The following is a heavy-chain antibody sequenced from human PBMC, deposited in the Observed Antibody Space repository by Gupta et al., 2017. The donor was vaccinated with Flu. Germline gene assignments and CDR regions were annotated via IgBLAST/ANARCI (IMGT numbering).Heavy chain of an antibody. CDR2: IVVGSGNT. CDR1: GFTFTSSA. V-gene: IGHV1-58*02. D-gene: IGHD6-19*01. J-gene: IGHJ6*02. Sequence: QMQLVQSGPEVKKPGTSVKVSCKASGFTFTSSAMQWVRQASGQRLEWIGWIVVGSGNTNYAQKFQERVTITRDMSTSTAYMELSSLRSEDTAVYYCAADGLIAVATGSYYYYYGMDVWGQGTTVTVSS. CDR3: AADGLIAVATGSYYYYYGMDV.